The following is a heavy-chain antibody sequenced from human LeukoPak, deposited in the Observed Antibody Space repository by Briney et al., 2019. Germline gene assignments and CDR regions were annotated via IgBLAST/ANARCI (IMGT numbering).Heavy chain of an antibody. CDR2: INTDGSST. J-gene: IGHJ5*02. CDR3: ARESGIAAALDL. V-gene: IGHV3-74*01. Sequence: PGGSLRLSCSASGFTFSSYSMNWVRQAPGMGLVWVSRINTDGSSTSYADSVKGRFTISRDNAKNTLYLQMNSLRAEDTAVYYCARESGIAAALDLWGQGTLVTVSS. D-gene: IGHD6-13*01. CDR1: GFTFSSYS.